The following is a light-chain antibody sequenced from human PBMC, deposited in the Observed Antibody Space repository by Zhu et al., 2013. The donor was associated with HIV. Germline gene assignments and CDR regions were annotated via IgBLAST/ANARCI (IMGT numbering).Light chain of an antibody. CDR3: QVWDKRLYV. V-gene: IGLV3-1*01. J-gene: IGLJ1*01. Sequence: SYDLTQPPSVSVSPGQTATISCSGDKLGYKNVGWYHQKPGQSPVLVIHENDKRASEIPERFSGSNSGDTATLTISDTQAVDEGDYYCQVWDKRLYVFGTGTTVSVL. CDR1: KLGYKN. CDR2: END.